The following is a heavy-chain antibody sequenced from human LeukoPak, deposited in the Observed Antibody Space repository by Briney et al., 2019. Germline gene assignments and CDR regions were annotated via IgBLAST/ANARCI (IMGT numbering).Heavy chain of an antibody. CDR1: AFTFSRYG. V-gene: IGHV3-30*02. Sequence: GGSLRLSCAASAFTFSRYGMHWVRQAPGKGLEWVAFIRYDGSNKYYADSVKGRFTISRDNSRNTLYLQMNSLRAEDTAVYYCASHYYDSSGYYFYNWFDPWGQGTLVTVSS. CDR2: IRYDGSNK. CDR3: ASHYYDSSGYYFYNWFDP. J-gene: IGHJ5*02. D-gene: IGHD3-22*01.